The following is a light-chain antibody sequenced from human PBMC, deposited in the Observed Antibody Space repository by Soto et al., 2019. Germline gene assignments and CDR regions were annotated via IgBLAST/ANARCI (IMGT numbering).Light chain of an antibody. J-gene: IGKJ1*01. V-gene: IGKV4-1*01. CDR1: QSVLFSSTNENY. Sequence: DIVMTQSPDSLAVSLGERATINCKSSQSVLFSSTNENYLAWYQQKPGQPPKLIIYWASTRGSGVPDRFSGSGSGTDFPLTISSLQAEDGAVYYCQQYFTPLKTFGQGTKVEIK. CDR2: WAS. CDR3: QQYFTPLKT.